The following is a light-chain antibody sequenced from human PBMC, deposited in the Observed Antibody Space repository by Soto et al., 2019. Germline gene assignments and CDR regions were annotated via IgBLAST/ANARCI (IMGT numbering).Light chain of an antibody. CDR1: SSNIGNNT. V-gene: IGLV1-36*01. Sequence: QSVLTQPPSVSEAPRQRVTISCSGSSSNIGNNTVSWYQQFPGKTPQLLIYYDDMLYSGVSDRFSGSKSGTSASLAISGLHYEEAADYYCASWDDNLNGPVFGRGTKLTVL. CDR3: ASWDDNLNGPV. CDR2: YDD. J-gene: IGLJ3*02.